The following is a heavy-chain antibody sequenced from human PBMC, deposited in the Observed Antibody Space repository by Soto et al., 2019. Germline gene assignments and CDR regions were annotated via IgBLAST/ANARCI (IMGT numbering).Heavy chain of an antibody. CDR2: ISSGSSYI. Sequence: PGGSLRLSCAASGFTFSSYSMNWVRQAPGKGLEWVSSISSGSSYIYYADSVKGRFTISRDNAKNSLYLQMNSLRAEDTAVYYCARLRGSSWYANYYYGMDVWGQGTTVTVSS. J-gene: IGHJ6*02. CDR3: ARLRGSSWYANYYYGMDV. D-gene: IGHD6-13*01. V-gene: IGHV3-21*01. CDR1: GFTFSSYS.